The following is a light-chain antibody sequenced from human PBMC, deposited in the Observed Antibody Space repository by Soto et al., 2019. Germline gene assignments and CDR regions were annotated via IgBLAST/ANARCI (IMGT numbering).Light chain of an antibody. J-gene: IGLJ1*01. CDR1: SSDVGSYKF. CDR2: DND. V-gene: IGLV2-14*02. Sequence: QSALTQPASVSESPGQSITISCTGTSSDVGSYKFVSWYQHHPGKAPKLVVYDNDRRPSELPGRFSGSKSGTSATLVITGLQTGDEADYYCGTWDDSLVSYVFGTGTKLTVL. CDR3: GTWDDSLVSYV.